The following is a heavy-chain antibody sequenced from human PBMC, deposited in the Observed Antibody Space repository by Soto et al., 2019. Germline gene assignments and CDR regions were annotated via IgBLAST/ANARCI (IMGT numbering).Heavy chain of an antibody. V-gene: IGHV1-8*01. J-gene: IGHJ6*02. D-gene: IGHD3-16*01. Sequence: QVQLVQSGAEVKKSGASVKVSCKASRYTFISYDINWVRQATGQGLEWKGWMNPNRGNTGYAQKFQGRITMTRNTSTNTAYMELSSLRSEDTAVYYCARGQEVWWNAGPLGLHGLDVWGQGTTVTVSS. CDR1: RYTFISYD. CDR2: MNPNRGNT. CDR3: ARGQEVWWNAGPLGLHGLDV.